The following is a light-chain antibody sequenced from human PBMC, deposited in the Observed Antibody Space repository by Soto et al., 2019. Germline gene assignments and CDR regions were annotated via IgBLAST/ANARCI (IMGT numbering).Light chain of an antibody. V-gene: IGKV3-15*01. CDR1: RRVSSY. CDR2: GAS. CDR3: QQYNNWT. Sequence: IVMTQSPATLSVSPGESATLSCRTGRRVSSYFAWYQHKPGQAPSHRTYGASTRATGIPARCSGSGYGTEFTLTISCLQSADFAVYYCQQYNNWTFGQGTRLEIK. J-gene: IGKJ5*01.